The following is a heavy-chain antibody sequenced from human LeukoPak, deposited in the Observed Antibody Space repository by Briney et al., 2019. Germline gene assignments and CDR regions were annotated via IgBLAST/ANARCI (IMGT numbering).Heavy chain of an antibody. CDR2: IIPIFGTA. J-gene: IGHJ4*02. Sequence: ASLKVSCKASGGTFSSYAISWVRQAPGQGLEWMGRIIPIFGTANYAQKFQGRVTITADKSTSTAYMELSSLRSEDTAVYYCAREEGSSALIDYWGQGTLVTVSS. D-gene: IGHD6-6*01. CDR3: AREEGSSALIDY. CDR1: GGTFSSYA. V-gene: IGHV1-69*06.